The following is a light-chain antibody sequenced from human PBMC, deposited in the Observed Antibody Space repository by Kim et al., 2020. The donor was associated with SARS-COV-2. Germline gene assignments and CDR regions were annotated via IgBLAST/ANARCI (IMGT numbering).Light chain of an antibody. J-gene: IGLJ3*02. V-gene: IGLV2-14*01. CDR3: CSYTSRTIWV. CDR2: EVS. CDR1: SSDVGGYNY. Sequence: QSALTQPASVSGSPGQSVTISCTGTSSDVGGYNYVSWYQQHPGKAPKLLIYEVSNRPSGISNRFSGSKSGNTASLTISGLQAEDGADYYCCSYTSRTIWVFGGGTQLTVL.